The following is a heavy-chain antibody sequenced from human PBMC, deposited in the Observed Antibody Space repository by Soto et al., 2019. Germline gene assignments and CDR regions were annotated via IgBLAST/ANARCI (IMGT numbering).Heavy chain of an antibody. CDR1: GYTFTSYG. D-gene: IGHD1-26*01. Sequence: QVQLVQSGAEVKKPGASVKVSCKASGYTFTSYGISWVRQAPGQGLEWMGWISAYNGNTNYAQKLQGRATMTTDTSTSTAYRALRSLRSDDTAVDYCARDRGSYALDYWGQGTLVTVSS. J-gene: IGHJ4*02. V-gene: IGHV1-18*01. CDR3: ARDRGSYALDY. CDR2: ISAYNGNT.